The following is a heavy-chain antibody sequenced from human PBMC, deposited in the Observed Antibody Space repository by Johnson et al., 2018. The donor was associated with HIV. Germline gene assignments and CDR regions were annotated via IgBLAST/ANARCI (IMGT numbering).Heavy chain of an antibody. D-gene: IGHD3-22*01. CDR2: LYSGGSR. CDR3: AREGYYDSSGYYGAFDM. Sequence: VQLVESGGGVVQPGRSLRLSCAASGFTVSSSYMSWVRQAPGKGLEWVSVLYSGGSRYYADSVKGRFIISRDNSKNTLYLQLNSLRPEDTAVYYCAREGYYDSSGYYGAFDMWGQGTMVTVSS. V-gene: IGHV3-66*02. J-gene: IGHJ3*02. CDR1: GFTVSSSY.